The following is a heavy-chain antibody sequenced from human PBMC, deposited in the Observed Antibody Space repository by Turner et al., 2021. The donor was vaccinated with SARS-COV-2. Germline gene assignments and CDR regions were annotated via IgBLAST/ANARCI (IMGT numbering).Heavy chain of an antibody. CDR1: GFTFSTYG. CDR2: IAYDGRNK. D-gene: IGHD3-22*01. V-gene: IGHV3-30*18. J-gene: IGHJ4*02. CDR3: AKTIGSYYDSSGYYQYFDY. Sequence: QVQLVESGGGVVQPGRSLRLSCAASGFTFSTYGMHWVRQAPGKGLEGVALIAYDGRNKYYADSVKGRFTISRDNSKNTLYLQMNSLRAEDTAVYYCAKTIGSYYDSSGYYQYFDYWGQGTLVTVSS.